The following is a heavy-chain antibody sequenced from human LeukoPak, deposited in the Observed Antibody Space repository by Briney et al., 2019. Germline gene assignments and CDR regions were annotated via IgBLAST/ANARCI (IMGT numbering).Heavy chain of an antibody. J-gene: IGHJ6*03. Sequence: GGSLRLSCATSGFTFSNHDMNWVRQAPGKVLEWVSSITGSSNSIDFADSVKGRFAISRDNAKNSLFLQMDSLRVEDTAVYYCVREGSGSTHYMDVWGKGTTVIVSS. CDR1: GFTFSNHD. CDR2: ITGSSNSI. CDR3: VREGSGSTHYMDV. D-gene: IGHD3-10*01. V-gene: IGHV3-21*01.